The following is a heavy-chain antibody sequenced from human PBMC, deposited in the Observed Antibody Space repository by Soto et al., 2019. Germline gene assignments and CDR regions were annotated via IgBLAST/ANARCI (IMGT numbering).Heavy chain of an antibody. V-gene: IGHV3-30-3*01. CDR2: ISFDGSNE. D-gene: IGHD6-19*01. CDR1: GFTFSDYA. CDR3: ATSAVAGMNYFDY. Sequence: PGGSLRLSCAASGFTFSDYAMHWVRQAPGKGLEWVAIISFDGSNEHYADSVQGRFTISRDNSENTLYLQMNSLRADDTAVYYCATSAVAGMNYFDYWGQGTLVTVSS. J-gene: IGHJ4*02.